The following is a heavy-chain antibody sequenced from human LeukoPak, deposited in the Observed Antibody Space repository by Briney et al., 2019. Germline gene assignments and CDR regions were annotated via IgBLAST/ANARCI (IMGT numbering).Heavy chain of an antibody. CDR2: IYLSRSP. CDR3: ARHGIVGATVDY. D-gene: IGHD1-26*01. CDR1: GGSISSSSYY. Sequence: PSETVSLTCTVSGGSISSSSYYWGWIRQPPGKGLEWMWSIYLSRSPYYNPSLKRRVTISVDTSKNQFSLKLSSVTAADTAVYYCARHGIVGATVDYWGQGTLVTVSS. V-gene: IGHV4-39*01. J-gene: IGHJ4*02.